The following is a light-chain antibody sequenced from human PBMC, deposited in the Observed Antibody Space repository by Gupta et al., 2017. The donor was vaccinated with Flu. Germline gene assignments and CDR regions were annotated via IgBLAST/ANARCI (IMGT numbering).Light chain of an antibody. J-gene: IGKJ5*01. Sequence: GDRVTITCRASQSIISYLNWYQQKPGKAPRLLIYAASSLQSGVPSRFSGSGSGTDFTLTISSLQPEDFATYYCQQCYSTPLTFGQGTRLEIK. CDR1: QSIISY. CDR2: AAS. CDR3: QQCYSTPLT. V-gene: IGKV1-39*01.